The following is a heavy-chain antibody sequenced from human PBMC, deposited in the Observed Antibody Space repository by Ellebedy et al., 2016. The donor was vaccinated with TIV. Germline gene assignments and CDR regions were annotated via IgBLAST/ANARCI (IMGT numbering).Heavy chain of an antibody. Sequence: GESLKISXAASGFTFSNYSMNWVRQAPGKGLEWVLSISSSSSYIYYADSVKGRFIISRDNAKNSLYLQMNSLRAEDTAGYYCARDTSRNYDILTGYYTPYYYGMDVWGQGTTVTVSS. D-gene: IGHD3-9*01. CDR3: ARDTSRNYDILTGYYTPYYYGMDV. J-gene: IGHJ6*02. V-gene: IGHV3-21*01. CDR1: GFTFSNYS. CDR2: ISSSSSYI.